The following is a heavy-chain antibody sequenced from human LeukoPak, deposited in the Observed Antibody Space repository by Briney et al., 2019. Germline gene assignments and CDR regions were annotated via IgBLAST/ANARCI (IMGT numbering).Heavy chain of an antibody. CDR3: ASSYYYGSGSLGY. Sequence: SVKVSCRASGGTFSSYAISWVRQAPGQGLEWMGGIIPIFGTANYAQKFQGRVTITADESTSTAYMELSSLRSEDTAVYYCASSYYYGSGSLGYWGQGTLVTVSS. CDR1: GGTFSSYA. J-gene: IGHJ4*02. CDR2: IIPIFGTA. D-gene: IGHD3-10*01. V-gene: IGHV1-69*13.